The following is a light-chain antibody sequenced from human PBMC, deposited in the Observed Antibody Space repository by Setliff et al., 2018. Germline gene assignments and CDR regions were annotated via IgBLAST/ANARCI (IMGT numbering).Light chain of an antibody. CDR3: SSYTSSSTLIV. CDR2: EVS. V-gene: IGLV2-14*01. CDR1: SSDVGDYKY. J-gene: IGLJ2*01. Sequence: QSALAQPASVSGSPGQSITISCTGTSSDVGDYKYVSWYQQLPGKAPKLIIFEVSNRPSGIPNRFSGPKSGNTASLSISGLQAEDEADYYCSSYTSSSTLIVFGGGTKVTVL.